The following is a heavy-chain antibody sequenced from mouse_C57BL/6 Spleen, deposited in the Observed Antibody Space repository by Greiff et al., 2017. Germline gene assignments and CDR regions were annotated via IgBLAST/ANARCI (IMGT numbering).Heavy chain of an antibody. Sequence: QVQLQQSGAELMKPGASVKLSCKATGYTFTGYWIEWVKQRPGHGLEWIGEILPGGGSTNYNEKFKGKATFTSDTSSNTAYMQLSSLTTEDSAIYYCAEGRIGYGCSYAWFAYWGQGTLVTVSA. V-gene: IGHV1-9*01. J-gene: IGHJ3*01. CDR2: ILPGGGST. D-gene: IGHD1-1*01. CDR1: GYTFTGYW. CDR3: AEGRIGYGCSYAWFAY.